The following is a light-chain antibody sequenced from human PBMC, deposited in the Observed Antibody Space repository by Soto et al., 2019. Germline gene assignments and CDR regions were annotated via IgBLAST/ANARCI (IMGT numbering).Light chain of an antibody. V-gene: IGKV3-20*01. CDR2: GAS. CDR3: QQYGSSPRT. Sequence: EIVLTQSPGTLSLSPGERATLSCRASQSVSNSYLAWYQQKPGQAPRLLIYGASSRATGIPDRFSGSGSGTDFTLTIRRLEPEDFAVYYCQQYGSSPRTFGQGTKLEIK. CDR1: QSVSNSY. J-gene: IGKJ2*01.